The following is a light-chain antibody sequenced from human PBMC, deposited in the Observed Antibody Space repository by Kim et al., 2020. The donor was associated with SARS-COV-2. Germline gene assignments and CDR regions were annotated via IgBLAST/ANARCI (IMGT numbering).Light chain of an antibody. CDR1: NVGRKS. V-gene: IGLV3-21*04. Sequence: SYELTQPPSVSVAPGKTARFTCGGDNVGRKSVHWYQQKPGQAPVLVINYDTDRPSGIAERFSASKSGNAATLTISRVEAGDEADYYCQVWDSSTHHWVFG. CDR2: YDT. CDR3: QVWDSSTHHWV. J-gene: IGLJ3*02.